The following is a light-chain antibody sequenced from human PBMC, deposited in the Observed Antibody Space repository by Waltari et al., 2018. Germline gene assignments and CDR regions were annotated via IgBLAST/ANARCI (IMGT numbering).Light chain of an antibody. J-gene: IGKJ4*01. CDR3: QQLNSYPLT. CDR1: QGIANY. Sequence: DIQLTQSPSFLSASVGDRVPITCRASQGIANYLAWYQQKPGKAPEVLISSASSLQNGVPSRFSGNGSGTEFTLTISSLQPEDFATYYGQQLNSYPLTFGGGTKVEIQ. V-gene: IGKV1-9*01. CDR2: SAS.